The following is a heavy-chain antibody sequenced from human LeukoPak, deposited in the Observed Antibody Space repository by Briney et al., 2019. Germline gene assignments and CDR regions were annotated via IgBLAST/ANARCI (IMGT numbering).Heavy chain of an antibody. CDR1: GFSFSTYG. D-gene: IGHD3-16*01. CDR3: VGDNQSGGDYYLDY. Sequence: GGSLRLSCAASGFSFSTYGMHWVRQAPGKGLEWVALIWNAGTNTYYADSVKGRFTISRDNSKNTLYLQMNSLRAEDTAVYYCVGDNQSGGDYYLDYWGQGTLVIVSS. CDR2: IWNAGTNT. V-gene: IGHV3-33*01. J-gene: IGHJ4*02.